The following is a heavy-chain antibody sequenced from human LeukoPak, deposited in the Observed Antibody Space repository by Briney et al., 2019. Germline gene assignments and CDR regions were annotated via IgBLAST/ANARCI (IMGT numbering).Heavy chain of an antibody. CDR1: GGSISSGDYY. D-gene: IGHD6-6*01. V-gene: IGHV4-30-4*08. CDR2: IYYSGST. CDR3: ARAARLNYYYYMDV. Sequence: SETLSLTCTVSGGSISSGDYYWSWIRQPPGKGLEWIGYIYYSGSTYYNPSLKSRVTISVDTSKNQFSLKLSSVTAADTAVYYCARAARLNYYYYMDVWGKGTTVTVSS. J-gene: IGHJ6*03.